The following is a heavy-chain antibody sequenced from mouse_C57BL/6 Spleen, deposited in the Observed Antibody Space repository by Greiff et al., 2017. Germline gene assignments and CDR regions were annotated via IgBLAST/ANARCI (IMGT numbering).Heavy chain of an antibody. CDR3: ARKGISLFDY. Sequence: EVQLQQSGPELVKPGASVKISCKASGYTFTDYYMNWVKQSHGKSLEWIGDINPNNGGTSYTQKFKGKATLTVDKSSSTAYMELRSLTSEDSAVYYCARKGISLFDYWGQGTTLTVSS. J-gene: IGHJ2*01. V-gene: IGHV1-26*01. CDR1: GYTFTDYY. CDR2: INPNNGGT.